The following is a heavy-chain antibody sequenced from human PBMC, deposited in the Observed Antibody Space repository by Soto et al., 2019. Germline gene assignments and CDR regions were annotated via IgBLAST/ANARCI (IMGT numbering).Heavy chain of an antibody. CDR2: ISGSGAST. V-gene: IGHV3-23*01. CDR1: GFTFSSYA. CDR3: AKEPPHGYCSGGSCPGY. Sequence: EVQLLESGGGLVQPGGSLRLSCAASGFTFSSYAMSWVRQPPGKGLEWVSAISGSGASTYDADSVKGRVTISRDNSKNTLYLQRNSLRAEDTAVYYCAKEPPHGYCSGGSCPGYWGQGTLVTVSS. J-gene: IGHJ4*02. D-gene: IGHD2-15*01.